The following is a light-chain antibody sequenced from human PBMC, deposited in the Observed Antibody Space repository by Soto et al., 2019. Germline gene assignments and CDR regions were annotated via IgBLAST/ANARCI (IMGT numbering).Light chain of an antibody. CDR1: QRIGTY. V-gene: IGKV1-39*01. J-gene: IGKJ3*01. CDR2: AAT. Sequence: DIQMTQSPSSLSASVGDRVTITCRASQRIGTYLNWYLQKPGKAPQLLIFAATSLQSGVSPRFSGSGSGTDFALTISSLQPEDLATYFRQHTYGVPFTFGPGTKVGIK. CDR3: QHTYGVPFT.